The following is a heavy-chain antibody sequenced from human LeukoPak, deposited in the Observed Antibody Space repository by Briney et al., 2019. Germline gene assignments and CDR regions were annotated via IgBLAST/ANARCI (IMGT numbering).Heavy chain of an antibody. V-gene: IGHV4-61*05. J-gene: IGHJ4*02. CDR3: AWRSSESFDF. CDR2: IYYNGRA. D-gene: IGHD3-22*01. CDR1: GGSISSSSYY. Sequence: PSETLSLTCTVSGGSISSSSYYWGWIRQPPGKGLEWIGYIYYNGRATYNPSLKSRVTISVDTSKNQFSLKLSSVTAADTAVYYCAWRSSESFDFWGQGTLVTVSS.